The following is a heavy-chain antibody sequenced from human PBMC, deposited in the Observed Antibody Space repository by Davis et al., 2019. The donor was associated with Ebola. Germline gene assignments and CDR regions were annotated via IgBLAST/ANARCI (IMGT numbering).Heavy chain of an antibody. CDR3: ARARDYSIPYYYYGMDV. CDR1: GYTFTSYY. J-gene: IGHJ6*02. Sequence: ASVKVSCKASGYTFTSYYMHWVRQAPGQGLEWLGILNPSGGSTSYAQKFQGRVTMTRDTSTSTVYMELSSLRSEDTAVYYCARARDYSIPYYYYGMDVWGQGTTVTVSS. D-gene: IGHD4-11*01. CDR2: LNPSGGST. V-gene: IGHV1-46*01.